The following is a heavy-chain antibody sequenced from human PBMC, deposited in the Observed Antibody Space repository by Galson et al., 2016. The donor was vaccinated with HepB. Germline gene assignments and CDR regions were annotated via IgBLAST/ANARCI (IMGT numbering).Heavy chain of an antibody. CDR3: AKAAQYCSSTGCRNWFDP. CDR1: GFTFDDYA. Sequence: SLRLSCAASGFTFDDYAMHWVRQAPGKGLEWVSGISWNSGNTGYADSVKGRFTISRDNAKDSLYLQMNSLRTEDTALYYCAKAAQYCSSTGCRNWFDPWGLGTLVTVSS. D-gene: IGHD2-2*01. V-gene: IGHV3-9*01. CDR2: ISWNSGNT. J-gene: IGHJ5*02.